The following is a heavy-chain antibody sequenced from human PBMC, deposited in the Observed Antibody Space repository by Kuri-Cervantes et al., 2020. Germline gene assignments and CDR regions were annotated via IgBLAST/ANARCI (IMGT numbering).Heavy chain of an antibody. CDR2: ISYDGSNK. D-gene: IGHD2-15*01. CDR3: ARDARYCSGGSCYPEWEAFDI. V-gene: IGHV3-30-3*01. CDR1: GFTFSSYA. J-gene: IGHJ3*02. Sequence: GESLKISCAASGFTFSSYAMHWVRQAPGKGLEWVAVISYDGSNKYCADSVRGRFTISRDNSKNTLYLQMNSLRAEDTAVYYCARDARYCSGGSCYPEWEAFDIWGQGTMVTVSS.